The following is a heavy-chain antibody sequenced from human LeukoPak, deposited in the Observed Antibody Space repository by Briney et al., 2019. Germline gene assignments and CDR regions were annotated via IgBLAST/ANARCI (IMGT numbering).Heavy chain of an antibody. Sequence: SETLSLTGTVSGGSISSYYWSWIRQPPGQGLEGIGYIYYSGSINYNPSLKSRVTISVDTSKNQFSLKLSSGTAAATAVYYCARGGVGWQHYYYYMDVWGKGTTVTISS. CDR2: IYYSGSI. J-gene: IGHJ6*03. CDR1: GGSISSYY. CDR3: ARGGVGWQHYYYYMDV. D-gene: IGHD4-23*01. V-gene: IGHV4-59*01.